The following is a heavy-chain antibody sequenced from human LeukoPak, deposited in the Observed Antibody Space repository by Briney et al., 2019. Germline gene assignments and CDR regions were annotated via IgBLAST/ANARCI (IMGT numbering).Heavy chain of an antibody. Sequence: GRSLRLSCAASGFTFSSYAMHWVRQAPGKGLEWVAVISYDGSNKYYADSVKGRFTISRDNAKNSLYLQMSTLRDGDTAVYYCARDGDGRDYFDYWGQGTLVTVSS. CDR3: ARDGDGRDYFDY. J-gene: IGHJ4*02. CDR2: ISYDGSNK. CDR1: GFTFSSYA. V-gene: IGHV3-30-3*01. D-gene: IGHD5-24*01.